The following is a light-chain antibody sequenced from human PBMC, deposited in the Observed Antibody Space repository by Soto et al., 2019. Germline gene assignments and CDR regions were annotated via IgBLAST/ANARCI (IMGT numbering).Light chain of an antibody. CDR2: GNS. CDR1: SSNIGAGYD. V-gene: IGLV1-40*01. Sequence: QSVLTQPPSVSGAPGQRVTISCTGSSSNIGAGYDVHWYQQLPGTAPKLLIYGNSNRPSGVPDRFSGSKSGTSASLAITGLQAEDEADYSCQSDDRSLRVFGTGTKVTVL. CDR3: QSDDRSLRV. J-gene: IGLJ1*01.